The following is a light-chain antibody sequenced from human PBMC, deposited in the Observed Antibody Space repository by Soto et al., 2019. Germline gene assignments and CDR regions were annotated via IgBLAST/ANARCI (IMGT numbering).Light chain of an antibody. CDR3: CSYPCSSTFVV. V-gene: IGLV2-23*02. CDR1: SSDVGSYNL. J-gene: IGLJ2*01. CDR2: EVS. Sequence: QSALTQPASVSGSPGQSITISCTGTSSDVGSYNLVSWYQQHPGKAPKLMIYEVSKRPSGVSNRFSGSKSGNTASLSISGFQAQYEADYYCCSYPCSSTFVVVGGGTKLTLL.